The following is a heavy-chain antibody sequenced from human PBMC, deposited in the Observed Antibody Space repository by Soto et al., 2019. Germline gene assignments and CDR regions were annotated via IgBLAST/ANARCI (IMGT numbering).Heavy chain of an antibody. Sequence: PGESLQISCKGSGYSFAKYYIACVRQMPGKGLEWIGIIYPEDSDTRYSPSFQGQVTISVDRPITTAYLQWSSLKASDSAMYYCASRRGRGSNDAIEVWGEGTKVTVS. CDR3: ASRRGRGSNDAIEV. D-gene: IGHD2-8*01. CDR2: IYPEDSDT. CDR1: GYSFAKYY. V-gene: IGHV5-51*01. J-gene: IGHJ6*02.